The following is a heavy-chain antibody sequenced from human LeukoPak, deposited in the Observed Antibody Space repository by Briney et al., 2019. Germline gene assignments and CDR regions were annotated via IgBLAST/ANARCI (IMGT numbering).Heavy chain of an antibody. CDR1: GGSFSGYY. D-gene: IGHD3-22*01. J-gene: IGHJ6*03. CDR2: INHSGST. Sequence: SETLSLTCAVYGGSFSGYYWSWIRQPRGKGLEWIGEINHSGSTNYNPSLKSRVTISVDTSKNQFSLKLSSVTAADTAVYYCARGGYDSSGYGPYYYYYMDVWGKGTTVTVSS. V-gene: IGHV4-34*01. CDR3: ARGGYDSSGYGPYYYYYMDV.